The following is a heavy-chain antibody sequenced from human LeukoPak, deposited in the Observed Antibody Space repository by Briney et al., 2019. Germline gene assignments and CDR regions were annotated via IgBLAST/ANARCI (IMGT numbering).Heavy chain of an antibody. D-gene: IGHD3-22*01. J-gene: IGHJ4*02. CDR1: GGSISSGSYY. Sequence: PSETLSLTCTVSGGSISSGSYYWSWIRQPARKGLEWIGRIYTSGSTNYNPSLKSRVTISLDTSENHFSLKLSSVTAADTAVYYCARVTTGGYYNYWGQGTLVTVSS. CDR2: IYTSGST. CDR3: ARVTTGGYYNY. V-gene: IGHV4-61*02.